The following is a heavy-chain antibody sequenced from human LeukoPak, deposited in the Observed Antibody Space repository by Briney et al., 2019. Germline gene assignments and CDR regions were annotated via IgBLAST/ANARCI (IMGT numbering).Heavy chain of an antibody. D-gene: IGHD3-16*01. CDR3: AKGESVTYLDAFDI. Sequence: GGSLRLSCAASGFTFKNYGMHWVRQAPGKGLEWVAVIWYDGNNKYYADSEKGRFTIPRDNSKNTLYLQMNSLRAEDTAVYYCAKGESVTYLDAFDIWGQGTMVTVSS. V-gene: IGHV3-33*06. CDR2: IWYDGNNK. CDR1: GFTFKNYG. J-gene: IGHJ3*02.